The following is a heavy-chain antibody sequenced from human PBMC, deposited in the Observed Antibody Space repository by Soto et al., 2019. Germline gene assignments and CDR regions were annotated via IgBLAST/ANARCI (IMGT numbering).Heavy chain of an antibody. CDR3: ASPLSHKPGPGQTNSDMDV. D-gene: IGHD2-2*01. J-gene: IGHJ6*02. V-gene: IGHV5-51*01. CDR2: IYPGDSDT. Sequence: PGESLKISWKGSGYSFTSYWIGWVRQMPGKGLEWMGIIYPGDSDTIYSPSFQGQVTISADKSISIAYLQWSSLKASDTAMYYCASPLSHKPGPGQTNSDMDVWGRGTTVTVSS. CDR1: GYSFTSYW.